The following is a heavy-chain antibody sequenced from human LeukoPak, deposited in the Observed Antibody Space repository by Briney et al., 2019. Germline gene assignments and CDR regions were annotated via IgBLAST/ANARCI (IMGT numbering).Heavy chain of an antibody. CDR3: ARVVDHDYGDYYLDY. Sequence: PGGSLRLFCAASGFTVNSNDMTWVRQAPGKGLEWVSIIYSGGDTYYADSVKGRFTISRDNSKNTLYLQMNSLRAEDTAVYYCARVVDHDYGDYYLDYWGQGTLVTVSS. CDR1: GFTVNSND. D-gene: IGHD4-17*01. V-gene: IGHV3-53*01. J-gene: IGHJ4*02. CDR2: IYSGGDT.